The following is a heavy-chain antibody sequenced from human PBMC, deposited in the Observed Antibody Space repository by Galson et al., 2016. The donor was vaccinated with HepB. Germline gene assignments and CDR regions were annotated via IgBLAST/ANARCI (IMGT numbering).Heavy chain of an antibody. J-gene: IGHJ4*02. D-gene: IGHD3-22*01. CDR2: ITSSSSYA. CDR3: AREGFSRRKSSYDSTASQL. V-gene: IGHV3-11*06. CDR1: GFIFSDYY. Sequence: RLSCAASGFIFSDYYMSWIRQAPGKGLEWVSYITSSSSYANYADSVKGRFTISRDNSKNSLYLQMNSLRAEDMAVYYCAREGFSRRKSSYDSTASQLRGQGTLVTVSS.